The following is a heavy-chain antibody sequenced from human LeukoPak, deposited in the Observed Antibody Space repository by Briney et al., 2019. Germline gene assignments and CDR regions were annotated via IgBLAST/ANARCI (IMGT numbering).Heavy chain of an antibody. J-gene: IGHJ3*02. V-gene: IGHV1-69*06. CDR1: GGTFSSYA. CDR2: IIPIFGTA. Sequence: ASVKVSCKASGGTFSSYAISWVRQAPGQGLEWMGGIIPIFGTANYAQKFQGRVTITADKSTSTAYMELSSLRSEDTAVYYCARDRGVEMATIDAFDIWGQGTMVTVSS. CDR3: ARDRGVEMATIDAFDI. D-gene: IGHD5-24*01.